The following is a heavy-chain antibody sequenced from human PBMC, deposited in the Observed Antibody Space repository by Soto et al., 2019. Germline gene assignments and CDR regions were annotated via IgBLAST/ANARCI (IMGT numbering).Heavy chain of an antibody. CDR3: ARALVPAAIAAFDI. CDR2: ISSSSSTI. Sequence: EVQLVESGGGLVQPGGSLRLSCAASGFTLSSYSMNWVRQAPGKGLEWVSYISSSSSTIYYADSVKGRFTISRDNAKNSLYLQMNSLRAEDTAVYYCARALVPAAIAAFDIWGQGTMVTVSS. J-gene: IGHJ3*02. CDR1: GFTLSSYS. D-gene: IGHD2-2*01. V-gene: IGHV3-48*01.